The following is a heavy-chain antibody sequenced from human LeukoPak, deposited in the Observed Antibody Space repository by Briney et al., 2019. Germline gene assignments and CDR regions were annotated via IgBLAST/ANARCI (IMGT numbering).Heavy chain of an antibody. CDR2: INHSGST. CDR3: ARGNRSPYYYGSGSYYYFDY. Sequence: SETLSLTCAVYGGSFSGYYWSWIRQPPGKGLEWIGEINHSGSTNYNPSLKSRVTILVDTSKNQFSLKLSSVTAADTAVYYCARGNRSPYYYGSGSYYYFDYWGQGTLVTVSS. V-gene: IGHV4-34*01. J-gene: IGHJ4*02. CDR1: GGSFSGYY. D-gene: IGHD3-10*01.